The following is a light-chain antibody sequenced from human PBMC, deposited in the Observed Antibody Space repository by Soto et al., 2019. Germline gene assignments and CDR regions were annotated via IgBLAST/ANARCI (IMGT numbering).Light chain of an antibody. CDR3: HQYGLSPRHP. J-gene: IGKJ2*01. CDR2: GAS. Sequence: EIVLTQSPGTLSLSPGERASLSCRASQSVNSNYLAWYQQKPGQAPRLLIYGASSRAAGVPNRFSGSGSGTDFTLTINSLEPEEFAVYYCHQYGLSPRHPFGQGTKLEIK. V-gene: IGKV3-20*01. CDR1: QSVNSNY.